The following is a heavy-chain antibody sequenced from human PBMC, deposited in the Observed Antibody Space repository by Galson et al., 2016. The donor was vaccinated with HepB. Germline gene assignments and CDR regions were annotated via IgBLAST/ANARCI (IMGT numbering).Heavy chain of an antibody. CDR3: ATWARHCTSTRCPYYFDY. J-gene: IGHJ4*02. D-gene: IGHD2-8*01. CDR1: GNTLTELA. V-gene: IGHV1-24*01. Sequence: SVKVSCKVSGNTLTELAVHWVRQAPGKGLEWVGNFDPEDDKSVYGKSTYAQNFQGRVAMTEDPSTNTAYMELSSLRSEDTALYYCATWARHCTSTRCPYYFDYWGQGTLITVSS. CDR2: FDPEDDKSVYGKS.